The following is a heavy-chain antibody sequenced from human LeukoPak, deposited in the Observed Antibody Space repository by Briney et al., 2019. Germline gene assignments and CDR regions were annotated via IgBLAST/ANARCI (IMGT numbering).Heavy chain of an antibody. Sequence: RGASVKVSCKASGYTFTSYDINWVRQATGQGLEWMGWMNPNSGNTGYAQKSQGRVTMTRNTSISTAYMELSSLRSEDTAVYYCARGGRPGIAVANWFDPWGQGTLVTVSS. CDR2: MNPNSGNT. CDR1: GYTFTSYD. J-gene: IGHJ5*02. D-gene: IGHD6-19*01. V-gene: IGHV1-8*01. CDR3: ARGGRPGIAVANWFDP.